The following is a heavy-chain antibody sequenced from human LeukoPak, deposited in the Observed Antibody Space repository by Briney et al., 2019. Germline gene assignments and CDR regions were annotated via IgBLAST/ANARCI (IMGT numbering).Heavy chain of an antibody. J-gene: IGHJ6*02. D-gene: IGHD2-2*01. CDR1: GYTFTGYY. CDR3: ARDSSTSYYYYGMDV. V-gene: IGHV1-2*02. Sequence: ASVKVSCKASGYTFTGYYMHWVRQAPGQGLEWMGWINPNSGGTNYAQKFQGRVTMTRDTSISTAYMELSRLRSDDTAVYCCARDSSTSYYYYGMDVWGQGTTVTVSS. CDR2: INPNSGGT.